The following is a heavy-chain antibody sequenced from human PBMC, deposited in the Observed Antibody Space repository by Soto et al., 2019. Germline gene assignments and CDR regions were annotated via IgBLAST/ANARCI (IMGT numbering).Heavy chain of an antibody. J-gene: IGHJ3*02. CDR3: ASFIYYCTNGVCYEAFDI. Sequence: GGSLRLSCAASGFTFSSYSMNWVRQAPGKGLEWVSSISSSSSYIYYEDAVKGRFTISRDKAKNSLYLQMNSLRAEDTVVYYCASFIYYCTNGVCYEAFDIWGQGTMVTVSS. V-gene: IGHV3-21*01. CDR1: GFTFSSYS. CDR2: ISSSSSYI. D-gene: IGHD2-8*01.